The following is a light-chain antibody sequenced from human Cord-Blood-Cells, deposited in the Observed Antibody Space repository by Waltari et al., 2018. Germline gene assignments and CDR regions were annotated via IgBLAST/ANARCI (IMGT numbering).Light chain of an antibody. CDR2: EGS. V-gene: IGLV2-23*01. Sequence: QSALTQPASVSGSPGQSITIPCTGTSSDVGSYNLVSGYQQHPDKAPKLMIYEGSKRPSGVSNRFSGSKSGNTASLTISVLQAEDEADYYCCSYAGSSTFVFGTGTKVTVL. J-gene: IGLJ1*01. CDR3: CSYAGSSTFV. CDR1: SSDVGSYNL.